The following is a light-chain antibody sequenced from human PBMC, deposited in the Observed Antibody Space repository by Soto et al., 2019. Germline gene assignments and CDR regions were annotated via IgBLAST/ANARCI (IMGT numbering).Light chain of an antibody. J-gene: IGKJ2*01. CDR1: QGIGSY. CDR2: VAS. V-gene: IGKV1-9*01. Sequence: DIQLTHSPSFLSASVGDRVTITCRASQGIGSYLVWYQQKAGKAPNLLIYVASTLQSGVPSRFSGSGFGTAFTLTVSSLQPEDSATYYCQQVSRYPYTFGQGTKMEIK. CDR3: QQVSRYPYT.